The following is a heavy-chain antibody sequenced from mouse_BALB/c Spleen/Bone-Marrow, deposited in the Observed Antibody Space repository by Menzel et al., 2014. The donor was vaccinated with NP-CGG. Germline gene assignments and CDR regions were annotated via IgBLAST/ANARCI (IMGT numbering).Heavy chain of an antibody. CDR3: ARGDYGYGDFAMDY. CDR1: GYALSSNW. Sequence: QVQLKESGAELVRPGSSVKISCKASGYALSSNWMNWVKQRPGQGLEWIGQIYPGDGDTNYNGKFQGKATLTADKSSSTAYMQLSSLTSEDSAVYFCARGDYGYGDFAMDYWGQGTSVTVSS. J-gene: IGHJ4*01. V-gene: IGHV1-80*01. CDR2: IYPGDGDT. D-gene: IGHD2-2*01.